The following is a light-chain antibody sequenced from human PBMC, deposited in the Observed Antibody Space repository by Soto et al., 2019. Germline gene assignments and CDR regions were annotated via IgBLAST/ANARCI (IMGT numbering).Light chain of an antibody. CDR1: QDIRNW. CDR2: DAS. Sequence: DIQMTQSPSTLSASVGDRVTITCRASQDIRNWLAWYQQKPNKAPKLLIYDASNLESGVPSRFIGSGSETEFILTISSLHPDDFATYYCQQYSDYWTFGQGTKVDI. CDR3: QQYSDYWT. V-gene: IGKV1-5*01. J-gene: IGKJ1*01.